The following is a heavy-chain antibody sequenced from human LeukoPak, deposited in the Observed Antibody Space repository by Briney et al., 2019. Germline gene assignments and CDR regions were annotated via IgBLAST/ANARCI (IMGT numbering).Heavy chain of an antibody. V-gene: IGHV3-74*01. CDR2: INSGGSST. D-gene: IGHD6-13*01. CDR3: SRTLAAADTLDY. Sequence: GGSLRLSCAASGFTFSSYWMHWVRQAPGKGLVWVSRINSGGSSTSYADSVKGRFTISRDNAKNTLYLQMNSLRAEDTAVYYCSRTLAAADTLDYWGQGTLVTVRS. CDR1: GFTFSSYW. J-gene: IGHJ4*02.